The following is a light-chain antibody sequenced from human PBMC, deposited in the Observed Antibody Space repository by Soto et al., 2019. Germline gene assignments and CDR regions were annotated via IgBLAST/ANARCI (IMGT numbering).Light chain of an antibody. Sequence: DSVMTQSPDXVAVSLGERATFNCKSSQSLLYSSNNKNYLAWFQQKPGQPPKLXIYWASTRESGVPDRFSGSGSGTDFTLTISSRQAEDVAVYYCQQYYATPVTFGQGTKVDI. J-gene: IGKJ1*01. V-gene: IGKV4-1*01. CDR2: WAS. CDR3: QQYYATPVT. CDR1: QSLLYSSNNKNY.